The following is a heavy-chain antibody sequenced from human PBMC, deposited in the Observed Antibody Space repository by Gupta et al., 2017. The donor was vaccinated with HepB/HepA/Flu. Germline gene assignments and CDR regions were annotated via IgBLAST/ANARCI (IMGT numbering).Heavy chain of an antibody. CDR2: ISYSGKT. V-gene: IGHV4-59*08. CDR1: GGSIGDYY. Sequence: AQLQESGPGRVKPSETLSLTCTVSGGSIGDYYWGWIRQPPGQGLEWIGLISYSGKTSYSPSLKSRVTISGDTSKNQFSLRLNSVTAVDTAVYYCARATGSGGIYFDYWGQGTVVTVSS. D-gene: IGHD2-15*01. CDR3: ARATGSGGIYFDY. J-gene: IGHJ4*02.